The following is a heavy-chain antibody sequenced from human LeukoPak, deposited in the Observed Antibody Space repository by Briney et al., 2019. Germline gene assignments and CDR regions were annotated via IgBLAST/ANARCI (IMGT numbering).Heavy chain of an antibody. CDR3: ARRLAGSVSWDFDY. CDR1: GGSIASSMHY. D-gene: IGHD3-10*01. J-gene: IGHJ4*02. Sequence: SETLSLTCTVSGGSIASSMHYWGWIRQPPVKGLEWIASIHYSGSPYYNPSLKSRVTISVDTSKNQFSLKLNSVTAADTAVYYCARRLAGSVSWDFDYWGQGTLVTVSS. V-gene: IGHV4-39*01. CDR2: IHYSGSP.